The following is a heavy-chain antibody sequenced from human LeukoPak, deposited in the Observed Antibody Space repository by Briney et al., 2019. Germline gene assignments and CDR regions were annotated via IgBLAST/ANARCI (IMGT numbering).Heavy chain of an antibody. CDR3: ARDRDSSGWYSFGY. D-gene: IGHD6-19*01. CDR2: INHSGST. V-gene: IGHV4-34*01. CDR1: GGSFSGYY. J-gene: IGHJ4*02. Sequence: PSETLSLTCAVYGGSFSGYYWSWIRQPPGKGLEWIGEINHSGSTNYNPSLKSRVTISVETSKNQFSLKLSSVTAADTAVYYCARDRDSSGWYSFGYWGQGTLVTVSS.